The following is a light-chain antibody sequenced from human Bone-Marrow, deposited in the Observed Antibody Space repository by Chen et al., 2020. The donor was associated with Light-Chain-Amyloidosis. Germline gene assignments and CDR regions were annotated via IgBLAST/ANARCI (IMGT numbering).Light chain of an antibody. CDR2: RAT. CDR3: QSADSSGTYEVI. Sequence: SYELTQPPSVSVSPGQTARITCSGDALPTKYAYWYQQKPGQAPVLVIHRATERPSGISERVSGSSSGTTATLTISGVQAEDEADYHCQSADSSGTYEVIFGGGTKLTVL. J-gene: IGLJ2*01. CDR1: ALPTKY. V-gene: IGLV3-25*03.